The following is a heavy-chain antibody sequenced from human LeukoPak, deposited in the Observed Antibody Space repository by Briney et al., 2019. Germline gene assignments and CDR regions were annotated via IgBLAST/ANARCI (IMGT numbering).Heavy chain of an antibody. CDR3: ARGDYYDRAFDV. Sequence: GGSLRLSCAASGCSLSTYWMNWVRQAPGKGLEWVADIKADGSEKYYVDSVKGRFTISRDNAKNSLYLQMSSLRVEDTAVYYCARGDYYDRAFDVWGQGTMVTVS. CDR2: IKADGSEK. CDR1: GCSLSTYW. V-gene: IGHV3-7*01. D-gene: IGHD3-22*01. J-gene: IGHJ3*01.